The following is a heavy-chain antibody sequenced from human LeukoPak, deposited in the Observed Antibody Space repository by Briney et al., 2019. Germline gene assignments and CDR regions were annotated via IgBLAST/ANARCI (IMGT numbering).Heavy chain of an antibody. Sequence: NPSETLSLTCTVSGGSISSYYWSWVRQPPGKGLEWIGYIYYSRSTNYNPSLKSRVTISVDTSKNHFSLKLSSVTAADTAVYYCARRGGNYGLNFDYWGQGTLVTVST. CDR2: IYYSRST. CDR1: GGSISSYY. CDR3: ARRGGNYGLNFDY. D-gene: IGHD1-7*01. J-gene: IGHJ4*02. V-gene: IGHV4-59*08.